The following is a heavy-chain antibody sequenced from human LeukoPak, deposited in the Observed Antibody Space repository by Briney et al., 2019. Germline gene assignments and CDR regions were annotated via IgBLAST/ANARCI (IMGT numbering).Heavy chain of an antibody. CDR3: AKVAVAGTGRSY. D-gene: IGHD6-19*01. CDR1: GYTFTRYY. V-gene: IGHV1-2*02. Sequence: ASVKVSCKASGYTFTRYYMNWVRQAPGQGLEWMGWINPNSGGTNYAQKFQGRVTMTRDTSISTAYMELNSLRAEDTAVYYCAKVAVAGTGRSYWGQGTLVTVSS. CDR2: INPNSGGT. J-gene: IGHJ4*02.